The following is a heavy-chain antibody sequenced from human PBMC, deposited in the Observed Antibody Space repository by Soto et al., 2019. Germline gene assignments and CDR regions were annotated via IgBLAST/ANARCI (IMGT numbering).Heavy chain of an antibody. Sequence: SETLSLTCAVYGGSFSGYYWSWIRQPPGKGLEWIGEINHSGSTNYNPSLKSRVTISVDTSKNQFSLKLSSVTAADTAVYYCARELPIYGPIAAAGIRWFDPWGQGTLVTVSS. CDR2: INHSGST. D-gene: IGHD6-13*01. V-gene: IGHV4-34*01. CDR1: GGSFSGYY. J-gene: IGHJ5*02. CDR3: ARELPIYGPIAAAGIRWFDP.